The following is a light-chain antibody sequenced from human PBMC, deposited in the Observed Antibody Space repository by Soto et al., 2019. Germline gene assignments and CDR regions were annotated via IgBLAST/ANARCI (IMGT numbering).Light chain of an antibody. CDR2: GAS. CDR3: QQYGSSPIT. V-gene: IGKV3-20*01. J-gene: IGKJ5*01. Sequence: EIVLTQSPGTLSVSPGGRATLSCMASQSISDTLAWYQQKPGQAPRLLIYGASSRATGIPDRFSGSGSGTDFTLTISRLEPEDFAVYYCQQYGSSPITFGQGTRLEIK. CDR1: QSISDT.